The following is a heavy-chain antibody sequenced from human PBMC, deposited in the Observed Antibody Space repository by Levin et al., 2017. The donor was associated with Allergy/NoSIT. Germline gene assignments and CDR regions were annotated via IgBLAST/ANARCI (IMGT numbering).Heavy chain of an antibody. J-gene: IGHJ4*02. Sequence: GESLKISCAAPGFTFSSHAMHWVRQAPGKGLEWVAVISHDGRNKYYADSVKGRFTISRDNSRNTVDLLMNSLRPEDTALYYCAKDFYSGGAWLRAHDSWGQGTLVTVSS. D-gene: IGHD3-10*01. CDR3: AKDFYSGGAWLRAHDS. CDR2: ISHDGRNK. CDR1: GFTFSSHA. V-gene: IGHV3-30*04.